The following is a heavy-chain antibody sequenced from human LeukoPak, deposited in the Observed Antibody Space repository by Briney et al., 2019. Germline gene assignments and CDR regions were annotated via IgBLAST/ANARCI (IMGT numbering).Heavy chain of an antibody. V-gene: IGHV4-61*02. CDR1: GGSISSGTYY. CDR2: IYTSGST. J-gene: IGHJ4*02. CDR3: ARSPYYYDSSGYYYVYFDY. Sequence: PSETLSLTCTVSGGSISSGTYYWSWIRQPAGKGLEWIGRIYTSGSTNYNPSLKSRVTISVDTSKNQFSLKLSLLTAAGTAVYYCARSPYYYDSSGYYYVYFDYWGQGTLVTGSS. D-gene: IGHD3-22*01.